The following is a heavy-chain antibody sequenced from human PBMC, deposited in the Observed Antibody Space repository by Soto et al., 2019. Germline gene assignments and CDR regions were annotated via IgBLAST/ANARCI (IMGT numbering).Heavy chain of an antibody. D-gene: IGHD3-22*01. J-gene: IGHJ1*01. CDR3: ARGPYGYYEKSRNYYAEYFQH. Sequence: QVQLVQSGAEVKKPGSSVKVSCKASGGTFSNYAIAWVRQAPGQGLEWRGGLIPISGTTNYAQKFQGRVTMTADESTTTAYIELRSLRSEDTDVYYCARGPYGYYEKSRNYYAEYFQHWGQGNLVTVSS. CDR2: LIPISGTT. V-gene: IGHV1-69*12. CDR1: GGTFSNYA.